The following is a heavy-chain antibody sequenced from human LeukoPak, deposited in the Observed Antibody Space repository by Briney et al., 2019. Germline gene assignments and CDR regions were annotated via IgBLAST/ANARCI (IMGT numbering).Heavy chain of an antibody. V-gene: IGHV1-2*02. J-gene: IGHJ5*02. CDR2: INPNSGGT. CDR3: ARSVPWFDP. CDR1: GYTFTGYY. Sequence: ASVKVSCKASGYTFTGYYMHWGRPAPGEGLGWVGEINPNSGGTNYPPKFQGRVTMTRDTSISTAYMELSRLRSYDTAVYYCARSVPWFDPWGQGTLVTASS.